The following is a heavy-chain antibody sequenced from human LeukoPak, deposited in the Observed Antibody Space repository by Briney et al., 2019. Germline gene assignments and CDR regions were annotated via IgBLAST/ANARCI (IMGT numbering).Heavy chain of an antibody. CDR2: ISSSSSYI. D-gene: IGHD3-10*01. CDR1: GFTFSSYS. V-gene: IGHV3-21*01. J-gene: IGHJ4*02. CDR3: ARDRSALLWFGELLGTSFDY. Sequence: GGSLRLSCAASGFTFSSYSMNWVRQAPGKGLEWVSSISSSSSYIYYADSVQGRFTISRDNAKNSLYLQMNSLRAEDTAVYYCARDRSALLWFGELLGTSFDYWGQGTLVTVSS.